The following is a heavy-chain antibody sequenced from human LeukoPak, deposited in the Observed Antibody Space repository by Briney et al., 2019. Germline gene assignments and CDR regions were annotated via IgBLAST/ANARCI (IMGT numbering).Heavy chain of an antibody. D-gene: IGHD3-9*01. V-gene: IGHV4-39*07. CDR3: ARGGVLRYFDWLAY. CDR1: GGSISSSSYY. J-gene: IGHJ4*02. Sequence: SETLSLTCTVSGGSISSSSYYWGWIRQPPGKGLEWIGSIYYSGSTNYNPSLKSRVTISVDTSKNQFSLKLSSVTAADTAVYYCARGGVLRYFDWLAYWGQGTLVTVSS. CDR2: IYYSGST.